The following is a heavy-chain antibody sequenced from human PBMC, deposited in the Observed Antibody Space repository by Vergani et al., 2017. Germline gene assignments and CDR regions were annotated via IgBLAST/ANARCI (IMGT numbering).Heavy chain of an antibody. J-gene: IGHJ4*02. Sequence: QVQLVESGGGVVQPGGSLRLSCAASGFTFSSYGMHWVRQAPGKGLEWVAFIRYDGSNKYYADSVKGRFTISRDNSKNTLYLQMNRLRADDTAVYYCAKDLFRYDSSGILFDYWGQGTLVTVSS. D-gene: IGHD3-22*01. CDR1: GFTFSSYG. CDR3: AKDLFRYDSSGILFDY. V-gene: IGHV3-30*02. CDR2: IRYDGSNK.